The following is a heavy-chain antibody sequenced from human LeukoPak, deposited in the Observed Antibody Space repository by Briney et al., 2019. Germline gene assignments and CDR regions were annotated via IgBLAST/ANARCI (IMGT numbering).Heavy chain of an antibody. CDR2: IKQDGSEK. D-gene: IGHD1-26*01. CDR3: ARESSGSYPTLSAVFDY. J-gene: IGHJ4*02. V-gene: IGHV3-7*01. Sequence: QSGGSLRLSCAASGFTFSSYWMSWVRQAPGKGLEWVANIKQDGSEKYYVDSVKGRFTISRDNAKNSLYLQMNSLRAEDTAVYYCARESSGSYPTLSAVFDYWGQGTLVTVSS. CDR1: GFTFSSYW.